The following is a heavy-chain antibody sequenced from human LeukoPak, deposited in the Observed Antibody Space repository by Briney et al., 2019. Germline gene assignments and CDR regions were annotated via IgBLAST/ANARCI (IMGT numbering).Heavy chain of an antibody. CDR3: AKVDSSSWTYYYYGMDV. CDR1: GFTFSSYA. Sequence: GGSLRLSCAASGFTFSSYAMSWVRQAPGKGLEWVSAISGSGGSTYYADSVKGRFTISRDNSKNTLYLQMNSLRAEDTAVYYCAKVDSSSWTYYYYGMDVWGQGTTVTVSS. D-gene: IGHD6-13*01. CDR2: ISGSGGST. J-gene: IGHJ6*02. V-gene: IGHV3-23*01.